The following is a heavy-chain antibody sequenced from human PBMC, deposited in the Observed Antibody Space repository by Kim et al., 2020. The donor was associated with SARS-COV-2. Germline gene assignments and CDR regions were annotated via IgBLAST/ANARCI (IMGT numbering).Heavy chain of an antibody. D-gene: IGHD3-9*01. CDR3: ARAKGYDIFTGLDY. J-gene: IGHJ4*02. Sequence: GDPVKGRFTISRDNAKNALYLQMNSLRAEDTAVYYCARAKGYDIFTGLDYWGQGTLVTVSS. V-gene: IGHV3-21*01.